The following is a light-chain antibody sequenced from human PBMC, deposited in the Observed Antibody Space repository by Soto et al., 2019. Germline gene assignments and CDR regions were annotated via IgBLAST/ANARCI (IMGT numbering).Light chain of an antibody. V-gene: IGKV3-15*01. CDR3: QQYNDWPLT. Sequence: EIVMTQSPVTLSVSPGKRATLSCRASQSVSSNLAWYQQKPGQAPSLLIYGAFTRATGIPARFSGTGSGTEFTLTISSLQSEDFALYYCQQYNDWPLTFGQGTKVDI. CDR2: GAF. J-gene: IGKJ1*01. CDR1: QSVSSN.